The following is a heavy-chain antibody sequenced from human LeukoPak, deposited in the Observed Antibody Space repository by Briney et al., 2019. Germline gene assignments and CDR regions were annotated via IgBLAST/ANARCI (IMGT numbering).Heavy chain of an antibody. CDR3: ARDDYSSSDY. Sequence: GGSLRLSCAASGFTFNNAWMNWVRQAPGKGLEWVVNIKQDGSEKYYVDSVKGRFTISRDNAKNSLYLQMNSLRAEDTAVYYCARDDYSSSDYWGQGTLVTVSS. V-gene: IGHV3-7*03. CDR1: GFTFNNAW. J-gene: IGHJ4*02. D-gene: IGHD6-6*01. CDR2: IKQDGSEK.